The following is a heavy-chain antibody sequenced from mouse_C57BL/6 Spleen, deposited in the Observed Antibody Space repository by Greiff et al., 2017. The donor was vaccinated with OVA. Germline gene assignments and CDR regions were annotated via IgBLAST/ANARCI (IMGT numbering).Heavy chain of an antibody. CDR2: INPNNGGT. J-gene: IGHJ3*01. V-gene: IGHV1-22*01. CDR1: GYTFTDYN. D-gene: IGHD2-4*01. Sequence: VQLQQSGPELVKPGASVKMSCKASGYTFTDYNMHWVKQSHGKSLEWIGYINPNNGGTSYNQKFKGKATLTVTKSSSTAYMELRSLTSEDSAVYYCASYDYDQGFAYWGQGTLVTVSA. CDR3: ASYDYDQGFAY.